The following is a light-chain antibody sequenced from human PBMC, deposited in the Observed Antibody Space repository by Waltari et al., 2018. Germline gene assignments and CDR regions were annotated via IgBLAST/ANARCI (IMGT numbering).Light chain of an antibody. V-gene: IGLV2-14*01. CDR1: DSDVGAYDF. Sequence: QSALTQPASVSGSPGQSITISCSGTDSDVGAYDFVPWYQQHPGKAPHLIIYEVSNRHSGISNRFSASKSGNTASLTISGLQAEDEADYYCSSYTTSSAPGVFGTGTRVTVL. CDR2: EVS. CDR3: SSYTTSSAPGV. J-gene: IGLJ1*01.